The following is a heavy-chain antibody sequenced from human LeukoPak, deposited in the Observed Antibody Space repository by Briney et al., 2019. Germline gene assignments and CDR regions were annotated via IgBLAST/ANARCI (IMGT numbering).Heavy chain of an antibody. V-gene: IGHV3-7*01. J-gene: IGHJ5*02. CDR2: IKQDGSEK. CDR1: GFTFSSYA. CDR3: ARDFDP. Sequence: GGSLRLSCAASGFTFSSYAMYWVRQAPGKGLEWVANIKQDGSEKYYVDSVKGRFTISRDNAKNSLYLQMNSLRAEDTAVYYCARDFDPWGQGTLVTVSS.